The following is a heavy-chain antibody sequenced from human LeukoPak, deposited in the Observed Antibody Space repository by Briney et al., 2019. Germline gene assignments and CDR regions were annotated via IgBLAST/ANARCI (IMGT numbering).Heavy chain of an antibody. D-gene: IGHD3-3*01. V-gene: IGHV3-23*01. CDR3: AKGALEWTYYFDF. J-gene: IGHJ4*02. CDR2: ISGSAGTT. Sequence: GGSLRLSCAASGLTFSSYAMTWVRQAPGKGLEFISAISGSAGTTYYADSVKGRFTISRDNSKNTLSLQMSSLRAEDTAVYYCAKGALEWTYYFDFWGQGTLVTVSS. CDR1: GLTFSSYA.